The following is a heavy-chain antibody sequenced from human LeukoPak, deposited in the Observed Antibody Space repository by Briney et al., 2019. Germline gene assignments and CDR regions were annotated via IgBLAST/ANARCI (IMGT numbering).Heavy chain of an antibody. V-gene: IGHV1-18*01. D-gene: IGHD3-16*02. CDR1: GYTFTSYG. Sequence: ASVKLSCKASGYTFTSYGISWVRQAPGQGLEWMGWISAYNGNTNYAQKLQGRVTMTTDTSTSTAYMELRSLRSDDTAVYYCARDGYGSYPYYIDVWGKGTTVTISS. CDR2: ISAYNGNT. J-gene: IGHJ6*03. CDR3: ARDGYGSYPYYIDV.